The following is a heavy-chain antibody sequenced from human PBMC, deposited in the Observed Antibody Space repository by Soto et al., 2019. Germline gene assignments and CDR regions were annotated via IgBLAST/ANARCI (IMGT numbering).Heavy chain of an antibody. CDR1: GFSLSTSGVG. J-gene: IGHJ6*02. CDR2: IYWDDDN. CDR3: AHTLILRSTYYYGMDV. V-gene: IGHV2-5*02. Sequence: QITLKESGPTLVKVTQTLTLTCTFSGFSLSTSGVGVAWSRQPPGKALEWLALIYWDDDNRYSPSLKSRLTNPKDTSKNQVIHTMTNTDPVDTTTYYCAHTLILRSTYYYGMDVWGQGTTVTVSS. D-gene: IGHD4-17*01.